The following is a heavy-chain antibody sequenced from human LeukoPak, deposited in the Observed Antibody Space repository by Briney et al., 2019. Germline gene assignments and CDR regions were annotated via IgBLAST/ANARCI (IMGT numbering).Heavy chain of an antibody. D-gene: IGHD3-10*01. CDR1: GYTFTSYG. V-gene: IGHV1-18*01. CDR2: ISAYNGNT. Sequence: ASVKVSCKASGYTFTSYGISWVRQAPGQGLEWMGWISAYNGNTNYAQKLQGRVTMTTDTSTSTAYMELRSLRSDDTAVYYCASTTYYYGSGTRTLYFDYWGQGTLVTVSS. J-gene: IGHJ4*02. CDR3: ASTTYYYGSGTRTLYFDY.